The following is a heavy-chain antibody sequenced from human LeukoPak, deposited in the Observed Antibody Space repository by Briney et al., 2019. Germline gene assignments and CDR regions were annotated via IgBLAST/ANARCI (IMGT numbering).Heavy chain of an antibody. CDR2: IYSGGST. CDR1: GGSISSNY. J-gene: IGHJ4*02. CDR3: ARDALGSSSWYD. Sequence: PSETLSLTCTVSGGSISSNYMSWVRQAPGKGLEWVSVIYSGGSTYYADSVKGRFTISRDNSKNTLYLQMNSLRAEDTAVYYCARDALGSSSWYDWGQGTLVTVSS. D-gene: IGHD6-13*01. V-gene: IGHV3-53*01.